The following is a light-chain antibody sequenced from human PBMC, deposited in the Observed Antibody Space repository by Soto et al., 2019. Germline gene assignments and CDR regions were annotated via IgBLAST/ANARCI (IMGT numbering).Light chain of an antibody. CDR2: GVS. CDR1: SSDVGAYNY. V-gene: IGLV2-11*01. Sequence: QSVLTQPRSVSGSPGQSVTMSCTGTSSDVGAYNYVSWYQQRPGKAPKLIIYGVSRRPSGVPGRFSGSKSGNTASLTVSGLQAEDEADYYCCSYAGTYTFYVFGSGTKVTVL. J-gene: IGLJ1*01. CDR3: CSYAGTYTFYV.